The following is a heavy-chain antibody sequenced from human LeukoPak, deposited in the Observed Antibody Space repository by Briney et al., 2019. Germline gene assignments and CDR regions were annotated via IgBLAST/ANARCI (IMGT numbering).Heavy chain of an antibody. CDR3: ARSTDSSGYYDLWDY. Sequence: GESLKISWKGSGYSFTSYWIGWVRQMPGKGLEWMGIIYPGDSDTRYSTSFQGQVTISADNSISTAYLQWSSLKASDTAMYYCARSTDSSGYYDLWDYWGQGTLVTVSS. CDR1: GYSFTSYW. J-gene: IGHJ4*02. D-gene: IGHD3-22*01. V-gene: IGHV5-51*01. CDR2: IYPGDSDT.